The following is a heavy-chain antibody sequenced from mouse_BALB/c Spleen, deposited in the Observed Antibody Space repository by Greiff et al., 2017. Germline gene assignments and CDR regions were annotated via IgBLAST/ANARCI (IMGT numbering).Heavy chain of an antibody. V-gene: IGHV10-1*02. CDR2: IRSKSNNYAT. Sequence: EVQLVESGGGLVQPKGSLKLSCAASGFTFNTYAMNWVRQAPGKGLEWVARIRSKSNNYATYYADSVKDRFTISRDDSQSMLYLQMNNLKTEDTAMYYCVRHSATATSFDYWGQGTTLTVSS. CDR1: GFTFNTYA. CDR3: VRHSATATSFDY. J-gene: IGHJ2*01. D-gene: IGHD1-2*01.